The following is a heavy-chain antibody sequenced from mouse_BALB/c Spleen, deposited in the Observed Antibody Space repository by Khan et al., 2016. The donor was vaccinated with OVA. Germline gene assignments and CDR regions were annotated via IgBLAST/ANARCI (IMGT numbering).Heavy chain of an antibody. CDR3: ARRGVWLPFDY. V-gene: IGHV3-1*02. CDR2: IHYSGST. D-gene: IGHD2-2*01. CDR1: GYSLTSGYS. Sequence: EVQLQESGPALVKPSQSLSLTCSVTGYSLTSGYSWHWIRQFPGNKLEWMGYIHYSGSTNYNPSLKSRISTTRDTSKNQFFLQLNSVTTDDPATNYCARRGVWLPFDYWGQGTTLTVS. J-gene: IGHJ2*01.